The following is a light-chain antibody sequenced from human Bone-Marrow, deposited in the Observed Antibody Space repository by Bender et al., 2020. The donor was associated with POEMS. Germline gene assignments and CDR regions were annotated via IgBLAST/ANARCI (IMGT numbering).Light chain of an antibody. CDR2: DVS. Sequence: QSALTQPASVSGSPGQSITFSCTGTSSDVGGYNYVSWYQQHPGEAPRLMIYDVSDRPSGVSHRFSGSKSGNTASLTISGLQAEDAADYYCSSYRSRTTLGVFGGGTKLTVL. V-gene: IGLV2-14*03. J-gene: IGLJ2*01. CDR1: SSDVGGYNY. CDR3: SSYRSRTTLGV.